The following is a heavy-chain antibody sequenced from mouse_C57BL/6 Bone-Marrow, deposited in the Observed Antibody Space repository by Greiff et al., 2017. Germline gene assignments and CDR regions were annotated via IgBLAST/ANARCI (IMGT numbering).Heavy chain of an antibody. D-gene: IGHD2-3*01. CDR3: VRGGWLYMDY. Sequence: ESGPGLVKPSQSLSLTCSVTGYSITSGYYWNWIRQFPGNLLEWLGIISYDGSNTYNPYLKNRISITRDTSKNQFFLKLNSVTTEDTATFYCVRGGWLYMDYWGQGTTLTVSS. CDR1: GYSITSGYY. CDR2: ISYDGSN. V-gene: IGHV3-6*01. J-gene: IGHJ2*01.